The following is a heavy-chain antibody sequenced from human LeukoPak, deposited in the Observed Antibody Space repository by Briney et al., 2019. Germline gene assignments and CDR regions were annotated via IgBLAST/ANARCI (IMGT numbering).Heavy chain of an antibody. CDR2: IWNDGSNK. CDR3: ARASGPFDY. Sequence: SGGSLRLSCAASGFTFSTYGMHWVRQAPGKGLEWVAVIWNDGSNKYYADSVKGQFTISRDNSKNTLYLQMNSLRAEDTAVYSCARASGPFDYWGQGTLVTVSS. D-gene: IGHD3-10*01. CDR1: GFTFSTYG. V-gene: IGHV3-33*01. J-gene: IGHJ4*02.